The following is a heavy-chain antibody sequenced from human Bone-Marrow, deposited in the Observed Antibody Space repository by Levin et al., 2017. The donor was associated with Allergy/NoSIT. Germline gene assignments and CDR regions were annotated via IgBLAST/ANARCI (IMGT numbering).Heavy chain of an antibody. CDR2: IYSTDDT. D-gene: IGHD6-19*01. J-gene: IGHJ4*02. CDR3: ASRTTVAGHSFDF. CDR1: GYLINSAYY. Sequence: SETLSLTCAVSGYLINSAYYWAWIRQIPGKGLEWVGTIYSTDDTYFNPSLNNRATISRDTSQNQFSLKVTAVTAADTAVYYCASRTTVAGHSFDFWGQGALVTVSS. V-gene: IGHV4-38-2*01.